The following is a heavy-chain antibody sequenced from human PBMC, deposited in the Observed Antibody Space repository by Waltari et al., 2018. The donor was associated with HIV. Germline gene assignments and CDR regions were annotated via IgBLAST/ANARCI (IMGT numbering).Heavy chain of an antibody. Sequence: EVKLLESGGGLVQPGGSLRLSCAASGFTFSSHAMSWVRKAPGKGLEWVSAISGSGGSTAYSDSVKGRFTISRDNSKNTLYLQMNSLRAEDTAVYYCAKPLKQPVLLSRYYYYYGMDVWGQGTTVTVSS. V-gene: IGHV3-23*01. J-gene: IGHJ6*02. D-gene: IGHD6-6*01. CDR3: AKPLKQPVLLSRYYYYYGMDV. CDR2: ISGSGGST. CDR1: GFTFSSHA.